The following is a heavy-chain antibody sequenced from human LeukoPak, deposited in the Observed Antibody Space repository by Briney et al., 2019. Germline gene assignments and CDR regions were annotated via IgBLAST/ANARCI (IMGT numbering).Heavy chain of an antibody. CDR3: ARERSGSYYDY. Sequence: PGGSLRLSCEASGFTLSKFGMNWVRQAPGKGLEWVANIKQDGSEKRYVDSVKGRFSISRDNTKNSLYLQMSSLRAEDTAVYYCARERSGSYYDYWGQGTLVTVSS. J-gene: IGHJ4*02. CDR2: IKQDGSEK. V-gene: IGHV3-7*03. CDR1: GFTLSKFG. D-gene: IGHD1-26*01.